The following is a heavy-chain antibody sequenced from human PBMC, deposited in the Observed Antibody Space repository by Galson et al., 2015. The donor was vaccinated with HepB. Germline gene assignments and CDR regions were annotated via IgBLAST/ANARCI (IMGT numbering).Heavy chain of an antibody. J-gene: IGHJ4*02. V-gene: IGHV1-24*01. D-gene: IGHD2-2*01. CDR3: ATVLEKGYQLPEHYFDY. CDR2: FDPEDGET. Sequence: SVKVSCKVSGYTLTELSMHWVRQAPGKGLEWMGGFDPEDGETIYAQKFQGRVTMTEDTSTDTAYMELSSLRSEDTAAYYCATVLEKGYQLPEHYFDYWGQGTLVTVSS. CDR1: GYTLTELS.